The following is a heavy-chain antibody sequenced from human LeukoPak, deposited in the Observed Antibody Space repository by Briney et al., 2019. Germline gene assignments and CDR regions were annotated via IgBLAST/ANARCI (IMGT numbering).Heavy chain of an antibody. CDR3: ARVSANAMWFGEFMTSLDY. D-gene: IGHD3-10*01. V-gene: IGHV1-69*13. CDR2: IIPIFGTA. CDR1: GGTFSSYA. Sequence: GASVKVSCKASGGTFSSYAISWVRQAPGQGLEWMGGIIPIFGTANYAQKFQGRVTITADESTSTAYMELSSPRSEDTAVYYCARVSANAMWFGEFMTSLDYWGQGTLVTVSS. J-gene: IGHJ4*02.